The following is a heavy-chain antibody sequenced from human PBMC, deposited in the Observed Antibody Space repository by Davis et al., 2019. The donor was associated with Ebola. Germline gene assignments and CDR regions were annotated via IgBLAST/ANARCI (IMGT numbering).Heavy chain of an antibody. J-gene: IGHJ6*02. V-gene: IGHV3-30-3*01. Sequence: PGGSLRLSCAASGFTFSSYAMHWVRQAPGKGLEWVAVISYDGSNKYYADSVKGRFTISRDNSKNTLYLQMNSLRAEDTAVYYCAKVGGGIAAAGGYYYGMDVWGQGTTVTVSS. CDR1: GFTFSSYA. D-gene: IGHD6-13*01. CDR2: ISYDGSNK. CDR3: AKVGGGIAAAGGYYYGMDV.